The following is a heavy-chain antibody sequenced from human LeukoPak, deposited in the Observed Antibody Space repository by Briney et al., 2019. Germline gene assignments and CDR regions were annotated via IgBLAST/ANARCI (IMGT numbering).Heavy chain of an antibody. V-gene: IGHV3-33*01. CDR1: GFTFSSYG. D-gene: IGHD3-22*01. CDR2: IWYDGSNK. J-gene: IGHJ4*02. CDR3: ARDRLDYYDSSGYYEGFDY. Sequence: PGGSLRLSCAASGFTFSSYGMHWVRQAPGKGLEWVAVIWYDGSNKYYADSVKGRFTISRDNSKNTLYLQMNSLRAEDTAVYYCARDRLDYYDSSGYYEGFDYWGQGTLVTVSS.